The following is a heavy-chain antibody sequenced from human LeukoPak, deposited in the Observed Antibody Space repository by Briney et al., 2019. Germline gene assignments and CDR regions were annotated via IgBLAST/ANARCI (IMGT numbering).Heavy chain of an antibody. D-gene: IGHD1-14*01. CDR2: IYYSGST. CDR3: ARQQSRTLDY. CDR1: GGSISSYY. V-gene: IGHV4-59*08. J-gene: IGHJ4*02. Sequence: SETLSLTCTVSGGSISSYYWSWIRQPPGKGLEWIGYIYYSGSTNYNPSLKSRVTISVDTSKNQFSLKLSSVTAADTAVYYCARQQSRTLDYWGQGTLVTVSS.